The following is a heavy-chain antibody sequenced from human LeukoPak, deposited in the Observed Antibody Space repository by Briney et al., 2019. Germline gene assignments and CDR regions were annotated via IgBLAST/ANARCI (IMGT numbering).Heavy chain of an antibody. D-gene: IGHD3-10*01. CDR2: INPNSGGT. Sequence: ASVKVSCKASGYTFTGYYMHWVRQAPGQGLEWMGRINPNSGGTNYAQKFQGRVTMTRDTSISTAYMELSRLRSDDTAVYYCARDRGHSAYYYDLVQGLWFGDNYRGYDAFDIWGQGTMVTVSS. CDR1: GYTFTGYY. J-gene: IGHJ3*02. CDR3: ARDRGHSAYYYDLVQGLWFGDNYRGYDAFDI. V-gene: IGHV1-2*06.